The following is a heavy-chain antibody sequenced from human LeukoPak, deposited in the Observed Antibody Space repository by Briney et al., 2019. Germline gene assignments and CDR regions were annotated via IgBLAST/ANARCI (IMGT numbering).Heavy chain of an antibody. CDR2: MYLSGTT. CDR1: GDSINSLDL. V-gene: IGHV4-4*02. Sequence: PSGTLSLTCTVSGDSINSLDLWSWVRQPPGKGLEWIGEMYLSGTTHSNPSVKSRVTISIDKSKNQFFLNLSSVTAADAAVYYCAGLVGRYSSGLYYYYFDYWGQGTLVTVSS. CDR3: AGLVGRYSSGLYYYYFDY. J-gene: IGHJ4*02. D-gene: IGHD3-22*01.